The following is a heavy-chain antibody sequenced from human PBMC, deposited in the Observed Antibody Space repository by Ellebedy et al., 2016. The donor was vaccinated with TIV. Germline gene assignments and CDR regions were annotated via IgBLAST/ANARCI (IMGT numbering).Heavy chain of an antibody. Sequence: GESLKISCAASGFTFSSYSMNWVRQAPGKGLEWVSYISSSSSTRYYADSVKGRFTISRDNAKNSLYLQMNSVRDADSSVYYCARDKGAVTTTLNFDYWGQGTLVTVSS. CDR2: ISSSSSTR. V-gene: IGHV3-48*02. D-gene: IGHD4-11*01. J-gene: IGHJ4*02. CDR3: ARDKGAVTTTLNFDY. CDR1: GFTFSSYS.